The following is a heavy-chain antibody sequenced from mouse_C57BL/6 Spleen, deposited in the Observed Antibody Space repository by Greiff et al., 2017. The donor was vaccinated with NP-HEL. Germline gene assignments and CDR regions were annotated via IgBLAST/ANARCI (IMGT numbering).Heavy chain of an antibody. V-gene: IGHV1-50*01. CDR3: ARGAAQATAY. CDR1: GYTFTSYW. CDR2: IDPSDSYT. J-gene: IGHJ3*01. D-gene: IGHD3-2*02. Sequence: QVQLQQPGAELVKPGASVKLSCKASGYTFTSYWMQWVKQRPGQGLEWIGEIDPSDSYTNSHLMFKGKATLTVDTSSSTAYMQLSSLTSEDSAVYYCARGAAQATAYWGQGTLVTVSA.